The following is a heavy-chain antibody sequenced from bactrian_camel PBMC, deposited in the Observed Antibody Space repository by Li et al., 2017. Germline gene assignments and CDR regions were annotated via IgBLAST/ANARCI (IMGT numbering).Heavy chain of an antibody. CDR1: GLTYSRYS. CDR2: IDTDGST. J-gene: IGHJ4*01. V-gene: IGHV3S57*01. CDR3: ATGRERTVERDY. Sequence: HVQLVESGGGSAQAGGSLRLSCAASGLTYSRYSMAWYRQAPGKGRVGVAAIDTDGSTVYVDVVKGRFTISKDNAKNTLYLQMDSLKTEDTAVYYCATGRERTVERDYWGQGTQVTVS. D-gene: IGHD5*01.